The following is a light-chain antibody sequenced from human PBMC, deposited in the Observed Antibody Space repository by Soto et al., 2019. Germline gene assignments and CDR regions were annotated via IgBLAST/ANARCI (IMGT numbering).Light chain of an antibody. J-gene: IGKJ4*01. CDR1: QSISRY. CDR2: AAS. Sequence: DLQMTQSPSSPSSSVGARVAVTWRASQSISRYLNWYQQKPGKAPKLLIYAASSLQSGVPSRFSGSGSGTDFTLTISSLQPEDFATYYCLQHNSYPLTFGGGTKVDI. V-gene: IGKV1-39*01. CDR3: LQHNSYPLT.